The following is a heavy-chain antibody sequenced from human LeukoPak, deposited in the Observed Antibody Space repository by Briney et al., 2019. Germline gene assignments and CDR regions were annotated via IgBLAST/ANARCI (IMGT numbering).Heavy chain of an antibody. Sequence: MTSETLSLTCTVSGGSISSYYWSWIRQPPGKGLEGIGYIYYSGTTNYNPSLKSRVTISVDTSKNQFSLKLSSVTAADTAVYYCARGVYIAAAQYGYWGQGTLVTVSP. V-gene: IGHV4-59*01. J-gene: IGHJ4*02. CDR3: ARGVYIAAAQYGY. CDR1: GGSISSYY. CDR2: IYYSGTT. D-gene: IGHD6-13*01.